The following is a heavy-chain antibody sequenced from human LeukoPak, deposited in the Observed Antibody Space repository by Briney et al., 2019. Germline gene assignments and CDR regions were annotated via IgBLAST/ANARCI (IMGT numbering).Heavy chain of an antibody. CDR2: MNPNSGNT. V-gene: IGHV1-8*01. CDR3: AKGGVGATPEFDY. J-gene: IGHJ4*02. D-gene: IGHD1-26*01. Sequence: ASVKVSCKASGYTFTNYDINWVRQATGQGLEWMGWMNPNSGNTGSAQKFQGRVSMTRNTSISTAYMELSSLRSEGTAVYYCAKGGVGATPEFDYWGQGTLVTVSS. CDR1: GYTFTNYD.